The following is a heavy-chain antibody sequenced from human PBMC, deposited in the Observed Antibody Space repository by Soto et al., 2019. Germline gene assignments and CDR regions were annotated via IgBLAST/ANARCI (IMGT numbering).Heavy chain of an antibody. CDR3: AKERDGSGGSSDSGVWYGRLGRGKIYPVDV. J-gene: IGHJ6*02. V-gene: IGHV3-30*18. D-gene: IGHD2-15*01. CDR1: GFTFSSFG. CDR2: MSYDGSNK. Sequence: QVQLVESGGGVVQPGRSLRLSCAASGFTFSSFGVHWVRQAPGKGLEWVAVMSYDGSNKYYADSVKGRFTVSRDNPKKTLYLQMNSLGAEDTAVYYCAKERDGSGGSSDSGVWYGRLGRGKIYPVDVWGQGTTVTVSS.